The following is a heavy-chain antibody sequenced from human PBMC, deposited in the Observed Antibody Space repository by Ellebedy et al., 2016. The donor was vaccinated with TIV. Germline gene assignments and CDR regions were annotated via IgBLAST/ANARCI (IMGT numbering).Heavy chain of an antibody. V-gene: IGHV1-2*02. CDR3: ARGDIVVVPAAAAHYFDV. CDR2: INPNSGGP. Sequence: AASVKVSCKASGYTFTAYYLHWVRQAPGQGLEWVGWINPNSGGPNYAQKFQDRVTMTRDTSISTAYMELSRLTSDDTAVYYCARGDIVVVPAAAAHYFDVWGQGTTVTASS. CDR1: GYTFTAYY. J-gene: IGHJ6*02. D-gene: IGHD2-2*01.